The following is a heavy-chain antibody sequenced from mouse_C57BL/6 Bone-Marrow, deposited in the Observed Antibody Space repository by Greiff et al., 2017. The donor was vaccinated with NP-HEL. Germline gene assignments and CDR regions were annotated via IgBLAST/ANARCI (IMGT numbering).Heavy chain of an antibody. J-gene: IGHJ2*01. CDR2: IDPSDGYT. D-gene: IGHD1-1*01. Sequence: QVQLQQPGAELVKPGASVKLSCKASGYTFTSYWMQWVKQRPGQGLEWIGEIDPSDGYTNYNKKFNGKATLTVETSSSTAYMQRSSLTSEDSAVYYCARSPFTTVVSPPVDDWGQGTTLTVSS. V-gene: IGHV1-50*01. CDR3: ARSPFTTVVSPPVDD. CDR1: GYTFTSYW.